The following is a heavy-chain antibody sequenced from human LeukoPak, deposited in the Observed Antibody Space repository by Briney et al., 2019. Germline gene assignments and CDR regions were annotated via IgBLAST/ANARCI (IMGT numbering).Heavy chain of an antibody. V-gene: IGHV3-21*01. CDR1: GFTFSTHL. CDR3: ARDAQYYYDSPS. D-gene: IGHD3-22*01. Sequence: GGSLRLSCAASGFTFSTHLMHWVRQAPGKGLEWVSSISGSSSYIYYADSVKGRFTISRDNAKNSLYLQMNSLRAEDTAMYYCARDAQYYYDSPSWGQGTLVTVSS. CDR2: ISGSSSYI. J-gene: IGHJ4*02.